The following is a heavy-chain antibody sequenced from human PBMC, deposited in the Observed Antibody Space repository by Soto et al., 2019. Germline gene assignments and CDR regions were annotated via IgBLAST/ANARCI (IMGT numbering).Heavy chain of an antibody. V-gene: IGHV1-8*01. CDR3: ARKYHDFWSGYWTYYYYYGMDV. Sequence: ASVKVSGKASGYTFTSYDINWVRQATGQGLEWMGWMNPNSGNTGYAQKFQGRVTMTRNTSISTAYMELSSLRSEDTAVYYCARKYHDFWSGYWTYYYYYGMDVWGQGTTVTVSS. CDR2: MNPNSGNT. D-gene: IGHD3-3*01. CDR1: GYTFTSYD. J-gene: IGHJ6*02.